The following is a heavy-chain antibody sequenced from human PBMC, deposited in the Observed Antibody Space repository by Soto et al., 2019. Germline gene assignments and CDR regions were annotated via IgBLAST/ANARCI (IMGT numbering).Heavy chain of an antibody. J-gene: IGHJ6*02. V-gene: IGHV5-51*01. D-gene: IGHD3-16*01. CDR2: IHPGDSDI. Sequence: GESLKISCKDLGYSFATYYIAWVRQMPGKGLEWMGIIHPGDSDIRHSPSFEGQVTISADRSINTAYLQWSSLKASDTAMYYCAKWGLTTRPRQSPAFGGGMDVWGRGTAVTVSS. CDR1: GYSFATYY. CDR3: AKWGLTTRPRQSPAFGGGMDV.